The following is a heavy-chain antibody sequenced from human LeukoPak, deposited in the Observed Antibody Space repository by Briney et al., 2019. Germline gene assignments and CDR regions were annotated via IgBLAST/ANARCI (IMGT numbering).Heavy chain of an antibody. D-gene: IGHD3-22*01. V-gene: IGHV3-33*06. CDR1: GFTFSSYG. J-gene: IGHJ1*01. Sequence: GGSLRLSCAASGFTFSSYGMHWVRQAPGKGLEWVAVIWYDGSNKYYADSVKGRFTISRDNSKNTLYLQMNSLRAEDTALFYCAKGVYDSSGYTPVQHWGQGTLVTVSS. CDR3: AKGVYDSSGYTPVQH. CDR2: IWYDGSNK.